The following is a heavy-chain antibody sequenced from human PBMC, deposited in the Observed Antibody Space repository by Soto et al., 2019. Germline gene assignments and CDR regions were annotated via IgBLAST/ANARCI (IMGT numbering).Heavy chain of an antibody. Sequence: EVQLVESGGGLVQPGGSLRLSCAASGFTVSSNYMSWVRQAPGKGLEWVSVIYSGGSTYYADSVKGRFTISRDNSKNTLYLKINSMGAENRAVYYWERDQGGGVDSGVYYYYYYYGMDVWGKGTTATVPS. J-gene: IGHJ6*04. V-gene: IGHV3-66*01. CDR2: IYSGGST. D-gene: IGHD3-22*01. CDR3: ERDQGGGVDSGVYYYYYYYGMDV. CDR1: GFTVSSNY.